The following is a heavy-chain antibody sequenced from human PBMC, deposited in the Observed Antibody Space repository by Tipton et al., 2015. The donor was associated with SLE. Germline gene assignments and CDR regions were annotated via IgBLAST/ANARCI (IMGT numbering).Heavy chain of an antibody. CDR2: VYTSGNT. CDR1: GDSISSGSYY. V-gene: IGHV4-61*02. D-gene: IGHD2-2*01. CDR3: ARELVVSSTKYYFDF. J-gene: IGHJ4*02. Sequence: LVKPTQTLSLTCTVSGDSISSGSYYWSWIRQPAGKGLELIGRVYTSGNTKYNPSLNSRVTISVDTSKNQFSLRLSSVTAADTAVYYCARELVVSSTKYYFDFWGQGTLVTVSS.